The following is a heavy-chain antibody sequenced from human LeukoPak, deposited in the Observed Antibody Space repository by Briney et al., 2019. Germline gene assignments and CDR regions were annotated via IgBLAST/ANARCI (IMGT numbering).Heavy chain of an antibody. V-gene: IGHV4-34*01. CDR3: ARGPYGDCFRGPYYFDY. CDR2: INHSGST. CDR1: GGSFSGYH. Sequence: PSETLSLTCAVYGGSFSGYHWSWIRQPPGKGLEWIGEINHSGSTNCNPSLKSRVTISVDTSKNQFSLKLSSVTAADTAVYYCARGPYGDCFRGPYYFDYWGQGTLVTVSS. D-gene: IGHD2-21*02. J-gene: IGHJ4*02.